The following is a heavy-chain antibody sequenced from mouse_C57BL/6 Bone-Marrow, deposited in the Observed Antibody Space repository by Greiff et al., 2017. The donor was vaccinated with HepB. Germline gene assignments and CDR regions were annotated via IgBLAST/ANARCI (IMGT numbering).Heavy chain of an antibody. CDR3: ARPGFAY. Sequence: EVQLVESGGGLVKPGGSLKLSCAASGFTFSDYGIHWVRQAPEKGLEWVAYISSGSSTIYYADTVKGRFTISRDNAKNTLFLQMTSLRSEDTAMYYCARPGFAYWGQGTLVTVSA. J-gene: IGHJ3*01. V-gene: IGHV5-17*01. CDR1: GFTFSDYG. CDR2: ISSGSSTI.